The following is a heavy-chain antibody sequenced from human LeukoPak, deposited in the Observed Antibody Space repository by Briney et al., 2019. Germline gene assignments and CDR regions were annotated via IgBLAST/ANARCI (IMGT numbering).Heavy chain of an antibody. CDR3: ARDGDYDSSGFFLDY. Sequence: ASVKVSCKASGYTFTGYYMHWVRQAPGQGLEWMGRINPNSDGTNYAQKFQGRVTMTRDTSISTAYMELSRLRSDDTAVYYCARDGDYDSSGFFLDYWGQGTLVTVSS. J-gene: IGHJ4*02. D-gene: IGHD3-22*01. CDR1: GYTFTGYY. CDR2: INPNSDGT. V-gene: IGHV1-2*06.